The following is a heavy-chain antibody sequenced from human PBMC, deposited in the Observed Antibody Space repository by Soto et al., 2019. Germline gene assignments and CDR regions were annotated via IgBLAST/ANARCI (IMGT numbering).Heavy chain of an antibody. CDR3: ARAVVVVVAATGWFDP. D-gene: IGHD2-15*01. CDR2: IYYSRST. CDR1: GGSISSGGYY. V-gene: IGHV4-31*03. Sequence: QVQLQESGPGLVKPSQTLSLTCTVSGGSISSGGYYWSWIRQHPGKGLEWIGYIYYSRSTYYNPSLKSRVTISVDTSKNQFSLKLSSVTAADTAVYYCARAVVVVVAATGWFDPWGQGTLVTVSS. J-gene: IGHJ5*02.